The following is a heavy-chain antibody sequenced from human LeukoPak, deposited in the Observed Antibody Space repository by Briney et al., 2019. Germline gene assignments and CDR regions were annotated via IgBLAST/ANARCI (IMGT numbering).Heavy chain of an antibody. CDR3: ARGRWLQDY. J-gene: IGHJ4*02. V-gene: IGHV4-34*01. D-gene: IGHD5-24*01. CDR1: GVSFSGYY. Sequence: SETLSLTCAVYGVSFSGYYWSWLRQPQGKGLEWIGEINHSGSTNYNPSLKSRVTISVDTSKDQFSLKLSSVTAADTAVYYCARGRWLQDYWGQGTLVTVSS. CDR2: INHSGST.